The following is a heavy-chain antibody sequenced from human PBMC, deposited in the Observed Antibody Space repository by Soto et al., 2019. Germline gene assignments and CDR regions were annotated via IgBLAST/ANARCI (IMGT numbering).Heavy chain of an antibody. D-gene: IGHD2-15*01. CDR2: ISWNSGSI. CDR3: AKDTRVVVAATGDYYYGMDV. V-gene: IGHV3-9*01. J-gene: IGHJ6*02. Sequence: PGGSLRLSCAASGFTFDDYAMHWVRQAPGKGLEWVSGISWNSGSIGYADSVKGRFTISRDNAKNSLYLQMNSLRAEDTALYYCAKDTRVVVAATGDYYYGMDVWGQGTTVTVSS. CDR1: GFTFDDYA.